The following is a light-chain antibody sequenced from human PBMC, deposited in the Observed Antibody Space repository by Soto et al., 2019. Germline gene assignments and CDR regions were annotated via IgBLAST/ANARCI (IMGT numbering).Light chain of an antibody. V-gene: IGKV3-20*01. CDR2: GAS. J-gene: IGKJ5*01. CDR3: QQYGGTTPLT. Sequence: EIVFTQYPGTLSLSPGERATLSCRASQSVSSSYLAWYQQKPGQAPRLLIYGASSRATGIPDRFSGSGSGTDFTLTISRLEPEDFAVYYCQQYGGTTPLTFGQGTRLEIK. CDR1: QSVSSSY.